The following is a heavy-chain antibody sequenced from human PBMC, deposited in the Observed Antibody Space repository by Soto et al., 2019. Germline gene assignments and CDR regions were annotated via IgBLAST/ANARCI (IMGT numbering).Heavy chain of an antibody. D-gene: IGHD2-8*01. J-gene: IGHJ4*02. CDR1: GGTLSRSA. V-gene: IGHV1-69*13. Sequence: SVKVSCKASGGTLSRSAINWVRQAPGQGLEWMGVIIPIFFTPSYAQNFQDRVTITADESTSTAYMELSSLRSEDTAVYYCARGYCSNGVCYHFDSWGQGTLVTVSS. CDR3: ARGYCSNGVCYHFDS. CDR2: IIPIFFTP.